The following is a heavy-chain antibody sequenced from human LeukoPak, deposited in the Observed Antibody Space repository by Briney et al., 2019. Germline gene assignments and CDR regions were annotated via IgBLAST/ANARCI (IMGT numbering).Heavy chain of an antibody. D-gene: IGHD4-17*01. CDR1: GGSISSSTYY. V-gene: IGHV4-39*01. CDR2: IYYSGST. CDR3: ASPGGATVTYPTFDY. J-gene: IGHJ4*02. Sequence: SETLSLTCTVSGGSISSSTYYWGWIRQPPGKGLEWIGSIYYSGSTYYNPSLKSRVTISVDTSKNQFSLKLSSVTAADTAVYYCASPGGATVTYPTFDYWGQGTLVTVSS.